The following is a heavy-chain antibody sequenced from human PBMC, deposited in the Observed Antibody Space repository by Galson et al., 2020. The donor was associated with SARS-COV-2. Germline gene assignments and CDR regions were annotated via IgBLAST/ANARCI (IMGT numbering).Heavy chain of an antibody. CDR1: GGSISTSTYY. CDR3: ARGRGVYGGETGGCFDP. D-gene: IGHD2-21*01. V-gene: IGHV4-39*07. CDR2: IYYGKNT. J-gene: IGHJ5*02. Sequence: SETLSLTCAVSGGSISTSTYYWGWNRQPPGKGLEWVGSIYYGKNTYYSPSLKSRATISVDTPNNQFSLKLSSVTAADTAVYYCARGRGVYGGETGGCFDPWGQGTLVTVSS.